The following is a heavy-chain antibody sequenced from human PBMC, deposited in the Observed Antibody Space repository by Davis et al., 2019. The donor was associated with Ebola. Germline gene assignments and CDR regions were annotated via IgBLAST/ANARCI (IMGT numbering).Heavy chain of an antibody. CDR2: IIPVFGAV. Sequence: SVKVSCKASGGTFNDYTISWVRQAPGQGLEWMGGIIPVFGAVNYAQTFQDRVTISADESTSTAYMELNRLKLDDTAVYYCAEGDRSGWSNYYYGLGVWGKGTAVTVS. CDR1: GGTFNDYT. V-gene: IGHV1-69*13. CDR3: AEGDRSGWSNYYYGLGV. D-gene: IGHD6-19*01. J-gene: IGHJ6*04.